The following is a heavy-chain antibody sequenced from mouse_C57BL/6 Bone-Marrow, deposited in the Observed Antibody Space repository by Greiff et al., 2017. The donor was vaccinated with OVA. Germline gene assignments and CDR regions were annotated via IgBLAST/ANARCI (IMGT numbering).Heavy chain of an antibody. V-gene: IGHV1-50*01. D-gene: IGHD1-1*01. CDR2: IDPSDSYT. CDR1: GYTFTSYW. Sequence: QVQLKQPGAELVKPGASVKLSCKASGYTFTSYWMQWVKQRPGQGLEWIGEIDPSDSYTNYNQKFKGKATLTVDTSSSTAYMQLSSLTSEDSAVYYCARSGCYYYGSEGFAYWGQGTLVTVSA. CDR3: ARSGCYYYGSEGFAY. J-gene: IGHJ3*01.